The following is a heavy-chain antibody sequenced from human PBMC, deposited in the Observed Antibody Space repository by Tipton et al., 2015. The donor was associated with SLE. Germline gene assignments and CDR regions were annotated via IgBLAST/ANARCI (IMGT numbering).Heavy chain of an antibody. D-gene: IGHD6-13*01. Sequence: SLRLSCAASGFTFSSYEMNWVRQAPGKGLEWVSYISSSGSIIYYADSVKGRFTISRDNAKNSLYLQMNSLRAEDTAVYYCAPQLVNYWGQGTLVTVSS. J-gene: IGHJ4*02. CDR3: APQLVNY. CDR1: GFTFSSYE. V-gene: IGHV3-48*03. CDR2: ISSSGSII.